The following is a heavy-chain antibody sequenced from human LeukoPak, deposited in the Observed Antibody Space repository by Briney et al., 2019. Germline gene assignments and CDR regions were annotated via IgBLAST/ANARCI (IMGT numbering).Heavy chain of an antibody. Sequence: GGSLRLSCAASGFTFRNYWMHWARQVPGKGLVWVSRINPDGTGPHYADSVKGRFTISRDNARNILYLQMNSLRVEDTAIYYCVRGTNDWTGIDYWGQGTLVTVSS. CDR2: INPDGTGP. D-gene: IGHD2-8*01. CDR3: VRGTNDWTGIDY. J-gene: IGHJ4*02. CDR1: GFTFRNYW. V-gene: IGHV3-74*01.